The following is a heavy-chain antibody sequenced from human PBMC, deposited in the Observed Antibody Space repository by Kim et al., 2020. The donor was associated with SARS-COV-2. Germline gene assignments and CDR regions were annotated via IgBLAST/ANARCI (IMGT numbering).Heavy chain of an antibody. CDR3: ARARTFDY. J-gene: IGHJ4*02. CDR2: IYYNGGT. Sequence: SETLSLTCTVSGASLSSGGYYWSWIRLHPGKGLEWIGYIYYNGGTYYNPSLKSRVSISLDTSNNQLSLNLSSVTAADTAVYYCARARTFDYWGQGTLVTVSS. CDR1: GASLSSGGYY. V-gene: IGHV4-31*03.